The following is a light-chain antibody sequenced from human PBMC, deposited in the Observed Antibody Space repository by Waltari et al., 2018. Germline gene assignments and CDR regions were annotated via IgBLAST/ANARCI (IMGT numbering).Light chain of an antibody. CDR3: SSYTSSTTLRV. V-gene: IGLV2-14*03. J-gene: IGLJ3*02. Sequence: QSALTQPASVSGSPGQSVTISCTGTSSDVGAYNHVSWYQHHPGKAPKLIIYDVTNRPAGVSDRFSGSKSGNTASLTISGLQAEDEADFYCSSYTSSTTLRVFGGGTKLTVL. CDR2: DVT. CDR1: SSDVGAYNH.